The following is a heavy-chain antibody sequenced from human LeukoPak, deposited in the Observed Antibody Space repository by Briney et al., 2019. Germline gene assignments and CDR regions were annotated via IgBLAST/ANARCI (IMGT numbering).Heavy chain of an antibody. CDR3: AKPITIFGVVIGPFDY. D-gene: IGHD3-3*01. Sequence: GGSLRLSCAASGFTFSSYAMSWVRQAPGKGLEWVSAISGSGGSTYYADSVKGRFTISRDNSKNTLYLQMSSLRAEDTAVYYCAKPITIFGVVIGPFDYWGQGTLVTVSS. CDR2: ISGSGGST. CDR1: GFTFSSYA. J-gene: IGHJ4*02. V-gene: IGHV3-23*01.